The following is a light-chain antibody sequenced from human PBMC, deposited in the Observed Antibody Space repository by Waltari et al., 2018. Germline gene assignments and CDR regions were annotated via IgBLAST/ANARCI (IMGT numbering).Light chain of an antibody. V-gene: IGKV3-11*01. J-gene: IGKJ3*01. CDR1: QSVTTD. CDR2: DAS. Sequence: EVVLTQSPATLSLSPGDRATLSCRASQSVTTDLAWYQQRRGQAPSLLIYDASARATGIPARFSGSGSGTDFTLTISGLEPEDFAVYYCHQRSNWPLTFGPGTKVDFK. CDR3: HQRSNWPLT.